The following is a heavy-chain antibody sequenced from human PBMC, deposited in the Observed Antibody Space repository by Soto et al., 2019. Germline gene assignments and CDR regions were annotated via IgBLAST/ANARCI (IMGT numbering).Heavy chain of an antibody. Sequence: QVQLVQSGAEVKKPGASVTVSCKASGYTFTSYDINWVRQATGQGLEWRGWMNPNSGNTGYAQKFQGRVTMTRTTSISTAYMELSSLRSEDTAVYYCARGVEMATIFPDYWGQGTLVTVSS. CDR2: MNPNSGNT. V-gene: IGHV1-8*01. J-gene: IGHJ4*02. D-gene: IGHD5-12*01. CDR1: GYTFTSYD. CDR3: ARGVEMATIFPDY.